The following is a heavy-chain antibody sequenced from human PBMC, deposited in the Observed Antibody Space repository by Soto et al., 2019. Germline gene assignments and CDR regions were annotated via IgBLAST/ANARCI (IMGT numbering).Heavy chain of an antibody. J-gene: IGHJ4*02. Sequence: PGGSRRRSCAASGFTFSNALMSWVRQAPGKGLGWVGRIKSKTEGGTTDYAAPVKGRFTISRDDSKNTLYLQMNSLKTEDTAVYYCTTVMQGYSYGYYFDYWGQGTLVTVSS. CDR2: IKSKTEGGTT. CDR1: GFTFSNAL. D-gene: IGHD5-18*01. CDR3: TTVMQGYSYGYYFDY. V-gene: IGHV3-15*01.